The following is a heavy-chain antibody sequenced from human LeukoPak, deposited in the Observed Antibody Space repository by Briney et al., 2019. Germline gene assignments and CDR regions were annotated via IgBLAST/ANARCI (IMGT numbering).Heavy chain of an antibody. Sequence: PGGSLRLSCTASGFTFSSYWMSWVRQAPGKGPEWVANIKEDGSEIQNADSVKGRFTISRDNAKNTLYLQMNSLRAEDTAVYYCARDPRGLRSSGLDYWGQGTLVTVSS. CDR3: ARDPRGLRSSGLDY. CDR1: GFTFSSYW. V-gene: IGHV3-7*01. D-gene: IGHD6-19*01. CDR2: IKEDGSEI. J-gene: IGHJ4*02.